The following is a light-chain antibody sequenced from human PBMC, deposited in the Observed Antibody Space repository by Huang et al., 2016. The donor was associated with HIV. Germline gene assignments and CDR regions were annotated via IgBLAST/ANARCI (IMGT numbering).Light chain of an antibody. CDR2: GAS. CDR3: QQFGSSPPYS. J-gene: IGKJ2*03. CDR1: QTVTNNY. Sequence: IVLTQSPDTLSLSPGERATLSCRASQTVTNNYLAWYQQRPCQAPRLLIDGASTRATGIPDRFSGSGSGTDFTLTISRLEPKDFVVYYGQQFGSSPPYSFGQGTKLEIK. V-gene: IGKV3-20*01.